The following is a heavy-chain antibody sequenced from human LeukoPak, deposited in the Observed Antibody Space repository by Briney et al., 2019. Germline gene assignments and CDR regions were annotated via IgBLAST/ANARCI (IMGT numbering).Heavy chain of an antibody. CDR1: GYTFTSYG. D-gene: IGHD2-15*01. Sequence: ASVKVSCKASGYTFTSYGIRWVREGPGQGLEWMGWISAYNGNTNYAQKLQGRVTMTTDTSTSTAYMELRSLRSDDTAVYYCARVAAFAGVYYYYYMDVWGKGTTVTVSS. V-gene: IGHV1-18*01. CDR2: ISAYNGNT. J-gene: IGHJ6*03. CDR3: ARVAAFAGVYYYYYMDV.